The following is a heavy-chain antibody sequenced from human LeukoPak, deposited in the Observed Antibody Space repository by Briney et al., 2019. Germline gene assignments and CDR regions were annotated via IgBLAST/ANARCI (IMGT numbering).Heavy chain of an antibody. CDR1: GGTFSSYA. J-gene: IGHJ3*02. Sequence: SVKVSCKASGGTFSSYAISWVRQAPGQGLEWMGRIIPIFGTANYAQKFQGRVTITADESTSTAYMELSSLRSEDTAVYYCARNHYYDSSGYYLLDAFDIWGQGTMVTVSS. CDR3: ARNHYYDSSGYYLLDAFDI. D-gene: IGHD3-22*01. V-gene: IGHV1-69*13. CDR2: IIPIFGTA.